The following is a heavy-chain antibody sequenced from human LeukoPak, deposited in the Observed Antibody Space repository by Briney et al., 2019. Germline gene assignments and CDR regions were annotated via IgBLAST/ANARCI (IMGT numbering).Heavy chain of an antibody. CDR2: ITYDGSNK. CDR1: GFTFSSYG. V-gene: IGHV3-30*18. CDR3: AKDMRSYYYDSSGYLDY. Sequence: GGSLRLSCAASGFTFSSYGMHWVRQAPGKGLEWVAVITYDGSNKYYADSVKGRFTISRDNSKNTLYLQMNSLRAEDTAVYYCAKDMRSYYYDSSGYLDYWGQGTLVTVSS. J-gene: IGHJ4*02. D-gene: IGHD3-22*01.